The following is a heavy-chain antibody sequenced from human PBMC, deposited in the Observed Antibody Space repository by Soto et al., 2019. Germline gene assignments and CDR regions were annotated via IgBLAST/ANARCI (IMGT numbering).Heavy chain of an antibody. CDR1: GFTFSSYA. Sequence: PGGSLRLSCAASGFTFSSYAMSWVRQAPGKGLEWVSAISGSGGSTYYADSVKGRFTISRDNSKNTLYLQMNSLRAEDTAVYYCAKDLVRDCSGGSCYVVYWGQGTLVTSPQ. CDR2: ISGSGGST. V-gene: IGHV3-23*01. CDR3: AKDLVRDCSGGSCYVVY. J-gene: IGHJ4*02. D-gene: IGHD2-15*01.